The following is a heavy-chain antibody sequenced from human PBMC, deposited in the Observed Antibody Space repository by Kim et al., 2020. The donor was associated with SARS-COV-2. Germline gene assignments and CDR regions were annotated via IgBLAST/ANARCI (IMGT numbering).Heavy chain of an antibody. CDR1: GFTFSSYA. V-gene: IGHV3-30*04. J-gene: IGHJ4*02. D-gene: IGHD1-26*01. CDR2: ISYDGSNK. CDR3: ARELGGGLLERVFDY. Sequence: GGSLRLSCAASGFTFSSYAMHWVRQTPGKGLEWVAVISYDGSNKYYADSVKGRFTISRDNSKNTLYLQMNSLRAEDTAEYYCARELGGGLLERVFDYWGPRALVTVSS.